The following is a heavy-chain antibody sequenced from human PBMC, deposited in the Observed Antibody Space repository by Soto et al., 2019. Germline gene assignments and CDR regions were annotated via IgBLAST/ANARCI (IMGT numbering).Heavy chain of an antibody. Sequence: EVQLVESGGGLVKPGGSLRLSCVASGFTFKDAWMSWVRQAPGKGLEWVGHIKSNVDGGATDYAAPVRGRFHISRDDSKNTLFLEINSLKNEDTALYYCTTXAXTLXXVVNSXAFDVWGQGTMVTVSP. CDR2: IKSNVDGGAT. V-gene: IGHV3-15*01. J-gene: IGHJ3*01. CDR1: GFTFKDAW. D-gene: IGHD3-22*01. CDR3: TTXAXTLXXVVNSXAFDV.